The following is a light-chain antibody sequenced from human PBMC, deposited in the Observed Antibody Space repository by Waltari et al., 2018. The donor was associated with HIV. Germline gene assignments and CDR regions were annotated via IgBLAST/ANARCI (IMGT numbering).Light chain of an antibody. J-gene: IGLJ1*01. V-gene: IGLV2-14*03. Sequence: QSALTQPAPVSGFPGQPTTMPCTGTSSDVGGYNSATRYQLHPGKAPKLMIYAVSNRPSGVSNRFSGSKTDNTASLTISGVQAEDDADYYCSSYTITSTVYVFGTGTEVTVL. CDR1: SSDVGGYNS. CDR3: SSYTITSTVYV. CDR2: AVS.